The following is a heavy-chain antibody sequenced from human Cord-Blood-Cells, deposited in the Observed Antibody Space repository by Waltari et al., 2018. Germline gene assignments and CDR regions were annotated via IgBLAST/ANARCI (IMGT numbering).Heavy chain of an antibody. Sequence: QVQLVQSGAEVKKPGSSVKVSCKASGGNFSSYDISWVRQVPGQGLEWMGGIIPIFGTANYAQKFQGRVTITADESTSTAYMELSSLRSEDTAVYYCARGASYSSSWYYFDYWGQGTLVTVSS. CDR2: IIPIFGTA. CDR3: ARGASYSSSWYYFDY. D-gene: IGHD6-13*01. V-gene: IGHV1-69*01. CDR1: GGNFSSYD. J-gene: IGHJ4*02.